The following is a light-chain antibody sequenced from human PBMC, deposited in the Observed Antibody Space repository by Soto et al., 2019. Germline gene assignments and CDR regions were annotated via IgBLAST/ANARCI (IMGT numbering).Light chain of an antibody. CDR1: QGITTF. CDR2: DAS. Sequence: DIQMTQSPSTLSSSIGDRVTITCRASQGITTFMAWYQQKPGKAPQILIYDASKLEPGVPSRLSGGGSGTEFTLTISRLQHDDFATYYCQQYSTYPLTFGGGTRVEIK. V-gene: IGKV1-5*01. J-gene: IGKJ4*01. CDR3: QQYSTYPLT.